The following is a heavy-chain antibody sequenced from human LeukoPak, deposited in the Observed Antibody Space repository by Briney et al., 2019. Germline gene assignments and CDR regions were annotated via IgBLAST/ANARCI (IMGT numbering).Heavy chain of an antibody. CDR3: ARDQRIINPVSNAFDI. CDR1: GGSISIGGYY. V-gene: IGHV4-31*03. CDR2: IYYSGST. J-gene: IGHJ3*02. D-gene: IGHD1-14*01. Sequence: SETLSLTCTVSGGSISIGGYYWSWIRQHPGKGLEWIGYIYYSGSTYYNPSLKSRVTISVDTSKNQFSLKLSSVTAADTAVYYCARDQRIINPVSNAFDIWGQGTMVTVSS.